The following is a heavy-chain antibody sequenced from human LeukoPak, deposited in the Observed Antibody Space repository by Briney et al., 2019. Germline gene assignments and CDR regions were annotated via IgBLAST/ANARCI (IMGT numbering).Heavy chain of an antibody. CDR1: GGSISSYY. Sequence: SETLSLTCTVSGGSISSYYWSWIRQPPGKGLEWIGYIYYSGSTNYNPSLKSRVTISVDTSKNQSSLKLSSVTAADTAVYYCARDGYSSSWQAFDYWGQGTLVTVSS. D-gene: IGHD6-13*01. CDR3: ARDGYSSSWQAFDY. CDR2: IYYSGST. J-gene: IGHJ4*02. V-gene: IGHV4-59*01.